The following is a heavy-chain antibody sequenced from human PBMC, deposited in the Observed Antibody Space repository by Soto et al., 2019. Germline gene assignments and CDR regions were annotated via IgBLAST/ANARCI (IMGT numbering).Heavy chain of an antibody. CDR1: GFPFSSYW. CDR2: ISGDGVTT. D-gene: IGHD3-9*01. V-gene: IGHV3-74*01. Sequence: EVQLVESGGDLVQRGGPLRLSCAAPGFPFSSYWMHWVRHTPGKGLDWVARISGDGVTTYYADSVTGRFTVSRDNAKNTLSLQISGLRAEDTAVYYCAREYYGLLTGYYTDYWGQGTLVSVSS. CDR3: AREYYGLLTGYYTDY. J-gene: IGHJ4*02.